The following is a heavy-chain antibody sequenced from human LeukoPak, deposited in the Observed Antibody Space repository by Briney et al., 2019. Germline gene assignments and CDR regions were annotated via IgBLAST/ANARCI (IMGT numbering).Heavy chain of an antibody. D-gene: IGHD2-21*02. CDR2: ISSSSYT. CDR1: GFTFSDYY. Sequence: GGSLRLSCAASGFTFSDYYMSWIRQAPGKGLEWVSYISSSSYTNYADSVKGRFTISRDNAKNSLYLQMNSLRAEDTAVYYCARAHSVYCGGDCRDFDYWGQGTLVTVSS. CDR3: ARAHSVYCGGDCRDFDY. V-gene: IGHV3-11*05. J-gene: IGHJ4*02.